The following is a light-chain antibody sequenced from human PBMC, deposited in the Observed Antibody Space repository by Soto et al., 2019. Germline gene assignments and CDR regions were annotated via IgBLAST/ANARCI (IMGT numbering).Light chain of an antibody. CDR3: QTWGTGIHV. CDR1: SGHSSYA. J-gene: IGLJ1*01. V-gene: IGLV4-69*01. CDR2: LNSDGSH. Sequence: QPVLTQSPSASASLGASVKLTCTLSSGHSSYAIAWHQQQPEKGTRYLLKLNSDGSHSKGDGIPYRFSGSSSGAERYLIISSLQSEDEADYYCQTWGTGIHVFGTGTKVTVL.